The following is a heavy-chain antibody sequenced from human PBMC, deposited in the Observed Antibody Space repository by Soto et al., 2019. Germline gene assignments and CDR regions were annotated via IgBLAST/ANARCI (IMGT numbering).Heavy chain of an antibody. J-gene: IGHJ4*02. CDR2: IIPIFGTA. Sequence: SVKVSCKASGGTFSSYAISWVRQAPGQGLEWMGGIIPIFGTANYAQKFQGRVTITADESTSTAYMELSSLRSEDTAVYYCARDLDGSGAGGYWGQGTLVTVSS. CDR3: ARDLDGSGAGGY. CDR1: GGTFSSYA. D-gene: IGHD3-10*01. V-gene: IGHV1-69*13.